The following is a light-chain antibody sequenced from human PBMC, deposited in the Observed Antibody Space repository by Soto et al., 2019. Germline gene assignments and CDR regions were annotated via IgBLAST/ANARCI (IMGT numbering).Light chain of an antibody. CDR1: QSISSW. Sequence: DIQMTQSPSTLSASVGDRVTITCRASQSISSWLAWYQQKPGKAPKLLIYKASSLESGVPSRFSGSGSGTEFTLTISSLQPDDVATYYCQQYNSYPGFGGGTKVEIK. J-gene: IGKJ4*01. CDR2: KAS. V-gene: IGKV1-5*03. CDR3: QQYNSYPG.